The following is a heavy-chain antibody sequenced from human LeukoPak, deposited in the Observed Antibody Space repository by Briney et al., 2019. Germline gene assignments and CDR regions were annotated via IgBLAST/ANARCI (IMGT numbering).Heavy chain of an antibody. V-gene: IGHV4-34*01. CDR2: INHSGST. Sequence: SETLSLTCAVYGGSFSGYYWSWIRQPPGKGLEWIGEINHSGSTNYNPSLKSRVTISVDTSKNQFSLKLSSVTAADTAVYYCVKGERLSDFDYWGQGTLVTVSS. D-gene: IGHD1-26*01. CDR1: GGSFSGYY. CDR3: VKGERLSDFDY. J-gene: IGHJ4*02.